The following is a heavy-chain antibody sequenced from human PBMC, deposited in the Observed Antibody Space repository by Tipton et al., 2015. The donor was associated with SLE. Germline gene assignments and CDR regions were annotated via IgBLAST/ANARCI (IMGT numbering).Heavy chain of an antibody. CDR2: IFHSGST. Sequence: LRLSCSVSGGSINNSPYYWGWIRQPPGKGLEWIGSIFHSGSTNYNTSLKSRVTIFVDTSRKQFSLKLSSVTAADTAVYYCARRDGSTTSCYFDYWGQGILLIVSS. CDR3: ARRDGSTTSCYFDY. D-gene: IGHD2-2*01. V-gene: IGHV4-39*01. CDR1: GGSINNSPYY. J-gene: IGHJ4*02.